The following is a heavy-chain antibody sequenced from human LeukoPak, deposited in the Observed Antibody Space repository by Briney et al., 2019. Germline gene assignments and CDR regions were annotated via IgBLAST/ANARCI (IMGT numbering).Heavy chain of an antibody. Sequence: PSETLSLTCAVSGGSITGFFWTWIRQPAGEGIQYIGRIFSRGGANYNPSLQSRVAISVDTSQNLFSLKLTSVTAADTAVYFCARVATPDVSSPLDFWGQGILVTVSS. V-gene: IGHV4-4*07. D-gene: IGHD6-19*01. J-gene: IGHJ4*02. CDR2: IFSRGGA. CDR1: GGSITGFF. CDR3: ARVATPDVSSPLDF.